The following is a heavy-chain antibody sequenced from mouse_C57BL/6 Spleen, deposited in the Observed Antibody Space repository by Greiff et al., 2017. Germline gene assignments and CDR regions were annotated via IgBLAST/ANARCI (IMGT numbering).Heavy chain of an antibody. J-gene: IGHJ2*01. V-gene: IGHV1-62-2*01. D-gene: IGHD1-1*01. CDR2: FYPGSGSI. Sequence: QVHVKQSGAELVKPGASVKLSCTASGYTFTEYTIHWVKQRSGQGLEWLGWFYPGSGSIKYNENFKDKATLTADKSSSTVYMVLSRVTSEDSAVYFCARHDYYGIIDYWGQGTTLTVSS. CDR3: ARHDYYGIIDY. CDR1: GYTFTEYT.